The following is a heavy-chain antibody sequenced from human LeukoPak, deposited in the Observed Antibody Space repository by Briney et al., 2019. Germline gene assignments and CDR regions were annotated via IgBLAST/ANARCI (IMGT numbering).Heavy chain of an antibody. V-gene: IGHV3-30-3*01. Sequence: GGSLRLSCAASGFTFSSYAMHWVRQAPGKGLEWVAVISYDGSNKYYADSVKGRFTISRDNSKNTLYLQMNSLRAEDTAVYYCARMGGSSGYDILTGYHTYNWFDPWGQGTLVTASS. CDR2: ISYDGSNK. J-gene: IGHJ5*02. CDR3: ARMGGSSGYDILTGYHTYNWFDP. CDR1: GFTFSSYA. D-gene: IGHD3-9*01.